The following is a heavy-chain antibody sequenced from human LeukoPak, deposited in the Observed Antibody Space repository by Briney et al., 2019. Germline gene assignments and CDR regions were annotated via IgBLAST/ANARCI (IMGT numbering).Heavy chain of an antibody. D-gene: IGHD1-26*01. J-gene: IGHJ3*02. CDR1: GGSISSYY. CDR2: TYYSGST. CDR3: AREVGPWELRSADAFDI. Sequence: SETLSLTCTVSGGSISSYYWSWIRQPPGKGLEWIGYTYYSGSTNYNPSLKSRVTISVDTSKNQFSLKLSSVTAADTAVYYCAREVGPWELRSADAFDIWGQGTMVTVSS. V-gene: IGHV4-59*01.